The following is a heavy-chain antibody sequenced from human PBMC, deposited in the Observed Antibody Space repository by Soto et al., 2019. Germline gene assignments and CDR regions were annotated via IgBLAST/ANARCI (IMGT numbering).Heavy chain of an antibody. CDR1: GVTFCTYS. V-gene: IGHV3-21*01. CDR2: ISSSSYI. D-gene: IGHD3-10*01. J-gene: IGHJ3*02. Sequence: PGGSLRLSCAASGVTFCTYSMNWVRQAPGKGLEWVSSISSSSYIYYADSVKGRFTISRDNAKNSLYLQMNSLRAEDTAVYYCARDLYGSGSYSPPVAFDIWGQGTMVTVSS. CDR3: ARDLYGSGSYSPPVAFDI.